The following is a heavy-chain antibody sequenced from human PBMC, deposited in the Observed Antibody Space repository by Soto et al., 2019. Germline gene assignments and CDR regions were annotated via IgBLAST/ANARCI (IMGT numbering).Heavy chain of an antibody. CDR2: VSTYSDIT. CDR3: AIIYDSRGYEDLDY. D-gene: IGHD3-22*01. CDR1: GYTFSDRG. V-gene: IGHV1-18*01. J-gene: IGHJ4*02. Sequence: QIHLVQSGPEVKEPGASVKVSCKASGYTFSDRGISWVRQAPGQGLEWMGWVSTYSDITNYAQKFQGRVSMTTDTSTNTAYMELRSLRSAATSGYYWAIIYDSRGYEDLDYWCQGSLITVSS.